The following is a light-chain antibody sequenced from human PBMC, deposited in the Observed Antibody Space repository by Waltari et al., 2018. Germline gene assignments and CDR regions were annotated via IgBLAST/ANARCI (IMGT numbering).Light chain of an antibody. J-gene: IGKJ3*01. Sequence: DIQMTQSPSSLSASAGDSVTITCRASQSLRSYLNWYQQKPGKAPKLLIYAASSLQSGVPSRFSGSGSGTDFTLTISSLQPEDFATYYCQQSYSTLFTFGPGTKVDIK. CDR2: AAS. V-gene: IGKV1-39*01. CDR3: QQSYSTLFT. CDR1: QSLRSY.